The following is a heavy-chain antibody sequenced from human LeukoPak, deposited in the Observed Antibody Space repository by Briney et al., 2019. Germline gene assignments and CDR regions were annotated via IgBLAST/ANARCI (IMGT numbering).Heavy chain of an antibody. CDR2: INPNSGGT. CDR1: GYTFTGYY. CDR3: ARVWDTVTTSDY. V-gene: IGHV1-2*02. D-gene: IGHD4-17*01. J-gene: IGHJ4*02. Sequence: ASVKVSCKASGYTFTGYYMHWVRQAPGQGLEWMGWINPNSGGTNYAQKFQGRVTMTRDTSISTAYMELSRLRSDDTAVYYCARVWDTVTTSDYWGQGTLVTVSS.